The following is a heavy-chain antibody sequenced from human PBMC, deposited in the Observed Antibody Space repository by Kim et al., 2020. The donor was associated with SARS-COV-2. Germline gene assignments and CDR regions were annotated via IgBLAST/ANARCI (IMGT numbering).Heavy chain of an antibody. CDR3: ARKREGMDV. Sequence: ASVKVSCKASGYTFTSYAMHWVRQAPGQRLEWMGWINAGNGNTKYLQKFQGRVTITRDTSASTAYMELSSLRSEDTAVYYCARKREGMDVWGKGTTVTVSS. J-gene: IGHJ6*03. CDR2: INAGNGNT. CDR1: GYTFTSYA. V-gene: IGHV1-3*01.